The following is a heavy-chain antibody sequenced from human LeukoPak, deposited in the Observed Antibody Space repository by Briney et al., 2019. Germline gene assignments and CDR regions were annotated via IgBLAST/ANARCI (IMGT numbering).Heavy chain of an antibody. D-gene: IGHD6-13*01. CDR1: GFTFSSYG. CDR3: AKSGTRSSWSPRVKTYLDY. CDR2: ISGSGGST. J-gene: IGHJ4*02. V-gene: IGHV3-23*01. Sequence: GGSLRLSCAASGFTFSSYGMSWVRQAPGKGLEWVSAISGSGGSTYYADSVKGRFTISRDNSKNTLYLQMNSLRAEDTAVYYCAKSGTRSSWSPRVKTYLDYWGQGTLVTVSS.